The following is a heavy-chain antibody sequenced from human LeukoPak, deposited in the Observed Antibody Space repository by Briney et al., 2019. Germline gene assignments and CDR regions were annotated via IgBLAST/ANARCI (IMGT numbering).Heavy chain of an antibody. CDR3: ARDSGWKPLPGLYYYMDV. CDR1: GVSISSGESY. V-gene: IGHV4-30-4*01. J-gene: IGHJ6*03. D-gene: IGHD6-19*01. Sequence: SQTLSLTCTVSGVSISSGESYWSWIRQPPGKGLEWIGHIYHSGTTFFNPSLKNRLTMSVDTSKNQFSLRLSSVTAADTAIYYCARDSGWKPLPGLYYYMDVWGKGTTVTVSS. CDR2: IYHSGTT.